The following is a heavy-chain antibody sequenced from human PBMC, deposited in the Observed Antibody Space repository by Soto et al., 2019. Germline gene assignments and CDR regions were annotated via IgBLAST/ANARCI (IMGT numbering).Heavy chain of an antibody. CDR2: TYYRSKWYN. V-gene: IGHV6-1*01. Sequence: PSQTLSLTCAISGDSVSSNSAAWNWIRQSPSRGLEWLERTYYRSKWYNDYAVSVKSRITINPDTSKNQFSLQLNSVTPEDTAVYYCARTPRITIFGVVIQSYYYYYGMDVWGQGTTVTVSS. CDR1: GDSVSSNSAA. J-gene: IGHJ6*02. CDR3: ARTPRITIFGVVIQSYYYYYGMDV. D-gene: IGHD3-3*01.